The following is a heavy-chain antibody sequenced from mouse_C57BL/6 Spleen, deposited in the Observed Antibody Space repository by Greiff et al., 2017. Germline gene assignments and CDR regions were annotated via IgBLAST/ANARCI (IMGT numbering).Heavy chain of an antibody. CDR2: ISDGGSYT. D-gene: IGHD2-3*01. CDR1: GFTFSSYA. CDR3: ARDPLYDGYYVGYFGV. J-gene: IGHJ1*03. V-gene: IGHV5-4*01. Sequence: EVKLMESGGGLVKPGGSLKLSCAASGFTFSSYAMSWVRQTPEKRLEWVATISDGGSYTYYPDNVKGRFTISRDNAKNNLYLQMSHLKSEDTAMYYCARDPLYDGYYVGYFGVWGTGTTVTVSS.